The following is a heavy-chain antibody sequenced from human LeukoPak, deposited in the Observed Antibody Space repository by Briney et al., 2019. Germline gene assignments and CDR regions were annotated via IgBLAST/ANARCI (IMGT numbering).Heavy chain of an antibody. D-gene: IGHD3-9*01. Sequence: GGSLRLSCAAPGFTFDDYTMHWVRKPPGMGLEWVSLINWDGDITEYADSVKGRFTISRDNSKNSLFLQMNSLRTEDTALYYCAKGNILTGPPDSWGQGTLVTVSS. V-gene: IGHV3-43*01. J-gene: IGHJ4*02. CDR2: INWDGDIT. CDR3: AKGNILTGPPDS. CDR1: GFTFDDYT.